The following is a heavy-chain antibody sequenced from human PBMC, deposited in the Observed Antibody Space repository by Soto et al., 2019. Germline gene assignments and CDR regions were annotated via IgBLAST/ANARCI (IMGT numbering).Heavy chain of an antibody. CDR3: ARDLEMGARDFDY. D-gene: IGHD1-26*01. Sequence: QVQLVESGGGVVQPGRSLRLSCAASGFTFSSYGMHWVRQAPGKGLEWVAVIWYDGSNKYYANSVKGRFTISRDKSKHTRYLEMNSLRAEDTAVYYCARDLEMGARDFDYWGQGTLVTVSS. CDR2: IWYDGSNK. CDR1: GFTFSSYG. J-gene: IGHJ4*02. V-gene: IGHV3-33*01.